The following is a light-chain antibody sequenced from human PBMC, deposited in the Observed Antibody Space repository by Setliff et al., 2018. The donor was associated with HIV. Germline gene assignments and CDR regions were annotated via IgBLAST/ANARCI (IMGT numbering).Light chain of an antibody. Sequence: ALTQPASVSASPGQSITISCTGTSSDVGSFHLVSWYQQHPGKAPKLIIFEVSNRPSGVSNRFSGSKSGNTASLTISGLQAEDEADYFCCSFASGSTPYVFGTGTKV. CDR3: CSFASGSTPYV. V-gene: IGLV2-23*02. CDR1: SSDVGSFHL. CDR2: EVS. J-gene: IGLJ1*01.